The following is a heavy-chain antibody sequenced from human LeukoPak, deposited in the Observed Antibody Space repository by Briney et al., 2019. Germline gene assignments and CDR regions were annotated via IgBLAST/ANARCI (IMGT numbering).Heavy chain of an antibody. D-gene: IGHD2-8*01. CDR2: IIPLFGTT. CDR1: GGTFTSYG. Sequence: GSSVKASCRASGGTFTSYGLGWVRQAPGDGLEWMGNIIPLFGTTNYAQKFQGRVTFTTDETAGTVFMELSNLNSDDTAIYYCAREGNGGSDSWGQGTLVTVSS. V-gene: IGHV1-69*05. CDR3: AREGNGGSDS. J-gene: IGHJ5*01.